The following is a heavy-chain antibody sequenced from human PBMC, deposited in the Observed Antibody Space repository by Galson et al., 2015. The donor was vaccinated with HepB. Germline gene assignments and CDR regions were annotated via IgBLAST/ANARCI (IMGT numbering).Heavy chain of an antibody. CDR1: GFTFSSYG. CDR3: ARDFTPHSSGSDY. V-gene: IGHV3-33*08. D-gene: IGHD3-22*01. Sequence: SLRLSCAASGFTFSSYGMHWVRQAPGKGLEWVAVIWYDGSNKYYADSVKGRFTISRDNSKNTLYLQMNSLRAEDTAVYYCARDFTPHSSGSDYWGQGTLVTVSS. CDR2: IWYDGSNK. J-gene: IGHJ4*02.